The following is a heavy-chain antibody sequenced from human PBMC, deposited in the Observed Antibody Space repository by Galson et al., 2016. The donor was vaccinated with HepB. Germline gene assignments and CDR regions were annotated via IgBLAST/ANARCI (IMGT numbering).Heavy chain of an antibody. CDR2: IWPGDSDA. V-gene: IGHV5-51*01. CDR1: GYNFNSYW. CDR3: ARRRDGYSPLDY. J-gene: IGHJ4*02. Sequence: HSGAEVKKPGESLKISCEGSGYNFNSYWIGWVRQMPGKGLEWMGIIWPGDSDARYSPSFQGQVTILVDKSFSTVYLQWSSLKASDPAMYYWARRRDGYSPLDYWGQGTPVVVPS. D-gene: IGHD5-24*01.